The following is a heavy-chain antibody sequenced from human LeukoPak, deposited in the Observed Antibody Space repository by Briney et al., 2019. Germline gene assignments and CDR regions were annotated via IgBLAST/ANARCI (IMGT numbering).Heavy chain of an antibody. CDR3: ARAVPGLDY. V-gene: IGHV3-11*06. J-gene: IGHJ4*02. Sequence: PGGSLRLSCAASGFTFSDYYMSWIRQAPGKGLEWVSCIGGSSDSYIYYSDSVRGRFTISRDNAKNSLHLQMNSLTAEDTAVYYCARAVPGLDYWGQGILVTVSS. CDR2: IGGSSDSYI. D-gene: IGHD1-14*01. CDR1: GFTFSDYY.